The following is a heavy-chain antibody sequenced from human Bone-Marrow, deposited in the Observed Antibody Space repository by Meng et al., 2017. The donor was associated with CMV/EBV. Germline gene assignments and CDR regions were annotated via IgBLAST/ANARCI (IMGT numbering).Heavy chain of an antibody. CDR1: DWSFSDYY. J-gene: IGHJ5*02. CDR2: INHSGST. V-gene: IGHV4-34*01. CDR3: ARGGFWFDP. Sequence: LSLMCTVYDWSFSDYYWSWIRQPPGKGLEWIGKINHSGSTNYNPSLKSRVTISVHTSKNQFSLRLTSVTAADTAVYYCARGGFWFDPWGQGTLVTVSS.